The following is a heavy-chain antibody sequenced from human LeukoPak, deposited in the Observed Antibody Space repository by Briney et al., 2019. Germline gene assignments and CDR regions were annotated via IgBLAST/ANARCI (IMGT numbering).Heavy chain of an antibody. CDR1: GFTFDDYA. V-gene: IGHV3-9*01. J-gene: IGHJ4*02. CDR2: ISWNSGSI. CDR3: AKDILAYSNGGYFDY. Sequence: PGGSLRLSCAASGFTFDDYAMHRVRQAPGKGLEWVSGISWNSGSIGYADSVKGRFTISRDNAKNSLYLQMNSLRAEDTALYYCAKDILAYSNGGYFDYWGQGTLVTVSS. D-gene: IGHD4-11*01.